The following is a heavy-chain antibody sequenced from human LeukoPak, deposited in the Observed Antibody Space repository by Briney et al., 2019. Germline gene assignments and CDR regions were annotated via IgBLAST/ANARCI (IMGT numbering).Heavy chain of an antibody. V-gene: IGHV1-18*01. Sequence: ASLKVSCKASGYTFTSYGISWVRQAPGQGLEWMGWISAYNGNTNYAQKLQGRVTMTTDTSTSTAYMELRSLRSDDTAVYYCARDRTLRYFDWLPTDDYWGQGTLVTVSS. CDR1: GYTFTSYG. CDR2: ISAYNGNT. CDR3: ARDRTLRYFDWLPTDDY. J-gene: IGHJ4*02. D-gene: IGHD3-9*01.